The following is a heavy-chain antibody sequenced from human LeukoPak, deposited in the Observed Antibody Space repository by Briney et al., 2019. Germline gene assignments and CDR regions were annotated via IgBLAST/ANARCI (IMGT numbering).Heavy chain of an antibody. V-gene: IGHV4-39*01. Sequence: SETLSLTCTVSGGSISSISYYWGWIRQPPGKGLEWIGSIYYSGSTYYNPSLKSRITISVDTSKNQFSLKLSSVTAADTAVYYCERHFGTWGQGTLVTVSS. J-gene: IGHJ4*02. CDR3: ERHFGT. CDR2: IYYSGST. D-gene: IGHD3/OR15-3a*01. CDR1: GGSISSISYY.